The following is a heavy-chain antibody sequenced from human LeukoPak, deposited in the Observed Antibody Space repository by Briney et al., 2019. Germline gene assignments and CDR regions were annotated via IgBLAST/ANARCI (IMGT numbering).Heavy chain of an antibody. CDR3: GRVRGQYHFDY. Sequence: PGGSLRLSCTASGFTFGDYAMSWFRQAPGGGREWLGFIRSKAYDGTTEYAASVKGRFTISRDDSKTIAYLQMNSLKTEDTAVYYCGRVRGQYHFDYWGQGTLVAVSS. D-gene: IGHD2-2*01. CDR1: GFTFGDYA. V-gene: IGHV3-49*03. CDR2: IRSKAYDGTT. J-gene: IGHJ4*02.